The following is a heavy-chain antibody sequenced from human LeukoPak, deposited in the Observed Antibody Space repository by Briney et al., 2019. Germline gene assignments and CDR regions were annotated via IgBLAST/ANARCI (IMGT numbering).Heavy chain of an antibody. Sequence: SETLSLTCTFYGGSFSSYYWSWVRQPPGKGLEWIGEINHSGSTTYNPSLRSRVTISVDTPKNQFSLKLNSVTATDTAVYYCARHYGPWGQGTLVTVSS. V-gene: IGHV4-34*01. CDR2: INHSGST. D-gene: IGHD3-16*01. J-gene: IGHJ4*02. CDR3: ARHYGP. CDR1: GGSFSSYY.